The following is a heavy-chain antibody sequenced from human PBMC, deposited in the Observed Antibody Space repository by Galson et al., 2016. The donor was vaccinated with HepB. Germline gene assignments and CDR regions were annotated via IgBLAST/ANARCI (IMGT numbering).Heavy chain of an antibody. CDR2: FYYRGGS. CDR3: ARDKGVGVNYDILTGFPPGLFDF. Sequence: SETLSLTCTVSGGSFSSTKYYWGWIRQPPGKGLEWIGSFYYRGGSNYNPSLKSRVTISLDTPKNQFSLKLNSVTAADTAVYYCARDKGVGVNYDILTGFPPGLFDFWGQGALVTVSS. CDR1: GGSFSSTKYY. D-gene: IGHD3-9*01. J-gene: IGHJ4*02. V-gene: IGHV4-39*07.